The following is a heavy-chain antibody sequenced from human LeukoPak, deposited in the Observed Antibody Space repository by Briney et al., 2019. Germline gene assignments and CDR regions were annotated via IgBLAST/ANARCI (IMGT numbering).Heavy chain of an antibody. J-gene: IGHJ6*02. Sequence: ASVKVSCKASGYTFTSYDVNWVRQATGQGLEWMGWMNPNSGNTGYAQKFQGRVTMTRNTSISTAYMELSSLRSEDTAVYYCARGSSPELRRDGMDVWGQGTTVTVSS. CDR3: ARGSSPELRRDGMDV. D-gene: IGHD1-7*01. CDR2: MNPNSGNT. V-gene: IGHV1-8*01. CDR1: GYTFTSYD.